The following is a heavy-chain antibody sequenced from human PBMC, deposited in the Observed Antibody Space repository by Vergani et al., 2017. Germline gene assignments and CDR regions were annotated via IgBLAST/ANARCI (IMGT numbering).Heavy chain of an antibody. Sequence: EVQLLESGGDLVQPGGSLRLSCAASGFTFNHYAMNWVRQAPGKGLEWVSGISGSGGSTYYAGSVKGRFTISRDSSKNTLYLQMNSLSAGDTAVYYCAKANPRKSGYDYLYYYHAMDVWGQRTTVTVSS. V-gene: IGHV3-23*01. CDR1: GFTFNHYA. CDR3: AKANPRKSGYDYLYYYHAMDV. CDR2: ISGSGGST. D-gene: IGHD5-12*01. J-gene: IGHJ6*02.